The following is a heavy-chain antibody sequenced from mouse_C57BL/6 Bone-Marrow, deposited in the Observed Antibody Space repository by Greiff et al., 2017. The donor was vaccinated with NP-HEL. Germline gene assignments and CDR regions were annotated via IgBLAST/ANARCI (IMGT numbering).Heavy chain of an antibody. Sequence: QVQLQQPGAELVMPGASVKLSCKASGYTFTSYWMHWVKQRPGQGLEWIGEIDPSDSYTNYNQKFKGKSTLTVDKSSSTAYMQLSSLTSEYSAVYYCARRLRYQAWFAYWGQGTLVTVSA. D-gene: IGHD1-1*01. CDR1: GYTFTSYW. V-gene: IGHV1-69*01. CDR2: IDPSDSYT. CDR3: ARRLRYQAWFAY. J-gene: IGHJ3*01.